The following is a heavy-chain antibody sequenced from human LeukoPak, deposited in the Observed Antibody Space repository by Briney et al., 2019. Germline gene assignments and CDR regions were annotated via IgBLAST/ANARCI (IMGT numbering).Heavy chain of an antibody. Sequence: ASVKVSCKASGGTFSSYAINWVRQAPGQGLEWMGGIIPIFGTANYAQKFQGRVTITADESTSTAYMELSSLRSEDTAVYYCAWSLEYSSGWYSSDYWGQGTLVTVSS. D-gene: IGHD6-19*01. J-gene: IGHJ4*02. CDR1: GGTFSSYA. CDR2: IIPIFGTA. V-gene: IGHV1-69*13. CDR3: AWSLEYSSGWYSSDY.